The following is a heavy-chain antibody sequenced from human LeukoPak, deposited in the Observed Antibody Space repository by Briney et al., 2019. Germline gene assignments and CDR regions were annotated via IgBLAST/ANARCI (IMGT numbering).Heavy chain of an antibody. V-gene: IGHV3-30-3*01. J-gene: IGHJ4*02. CDR2: ISYVGSDK. Sequence: GGSLRLSCAASGFTFSSFAMHWVRQAPGKGLEWVAVISYVGSDKDYADSVKGRFTISRDNSKNTLYLQMNSLRAEDTAVYHCAVGGGYWGQGTLVTVSS. CDR1: GFTFSSFA. D-gene: IGHD3-16*01. CDR3: AVGGGY.